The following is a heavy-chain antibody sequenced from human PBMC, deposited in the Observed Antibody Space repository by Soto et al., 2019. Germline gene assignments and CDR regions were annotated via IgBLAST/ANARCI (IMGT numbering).Heavy chain of an antibody. J-gene: IGHJ5*02. Sequence: LGLSCAASDFTFISDSMSWVRQAQGKWLVCVLGITASGDNPHSQDSVKRWFTISRDNSQNTLYLQKNSLTDDDTAVYYCPKGTFYRHHHFDLWGQGTMVTVSP. CDR2: ITASGDNP. CDR3: PKGTFYRHHHFDL. CDR1: DFTFISDS. V-gene: IGHV3-23*01. D-gene: IGHD2-2*01.